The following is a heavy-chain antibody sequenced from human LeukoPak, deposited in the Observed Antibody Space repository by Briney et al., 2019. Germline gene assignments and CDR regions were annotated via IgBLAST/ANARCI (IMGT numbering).Heavy chain of an antibody. CDR2: TYYRSNWYN. D-gene: IGHD3-22*01. J-gene: IGHJ1*01. CDR3: AREGNYYDSNFYYPQYFQH. CDR1: GDSVSSNTAA. V-gene: IGHV6-1*01. Sequence: SQTLSLTCAISGDSVSSNTAAWNWIRQSPSRGLEWLGRTYYRSNWYNDYAVSVKSRITLNPYTSKNQFSLHLNSVTPEDTAVYYCAREGNYYDSNFYYPQYFQHWGQGTLVTV.